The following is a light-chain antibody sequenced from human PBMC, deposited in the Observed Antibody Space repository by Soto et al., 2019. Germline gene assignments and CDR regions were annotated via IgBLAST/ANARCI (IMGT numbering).Light chain of an antibody. CDR2: DAT. V-gene: IGLV7-46*01. CDR3: LLCGSGVQV. Sequence: QAVVTQEPSLTVSPGGTVTLTCGSSTGAVTNDHYPHRFQQRPGQAPRTLIYDATDKPAGTPVRFSGSLLGDNAALTLSGAQPEDEAEYYCLLCGSGVQVFGRGTKVTVL. CDR1: TGAVTNDHY. J-gene: IGLJ1*01.